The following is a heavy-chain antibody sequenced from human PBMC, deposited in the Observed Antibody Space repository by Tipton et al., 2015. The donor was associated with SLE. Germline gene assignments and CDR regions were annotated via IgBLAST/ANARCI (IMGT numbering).Heavy chain of an antibody. D-gene: IGHD5-18*01. CDR3: ARMNSYGLY. CDR1: GGSIGSYY. J-gene: IGHJ4*02. Sequence: LRLSCTVSGGSIGSYYWSWIRQPPGKGLEWIGYIYYSGSTNYNPSLKSRVTISVDTSKNQFSLKLSSVTAADTAVYYCARMNSYGLYWGQGTLVTVSS. V-gene: IGHV4-59*08. CDR2: IYYSGST.